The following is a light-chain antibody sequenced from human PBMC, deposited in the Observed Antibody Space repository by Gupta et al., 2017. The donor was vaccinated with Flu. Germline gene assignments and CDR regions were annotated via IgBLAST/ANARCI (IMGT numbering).Light chain of an antibody. CDR1: QSLSSNF. V-gene: IGKV3-20*01. CDR2: GAS. CDR3: QLHGSSPEWI. J-gene: IGKJ1*01. Sequence: IVLTQSPGTLSLSPGERATLSCRASQSLSSNFLAWYQQKHGQAPRLLIYGASSRATGIPDRFSGSGSGTDXTLTINXREPEDFAEYYCQLHGSSPEWIFGXGTKVEIK.